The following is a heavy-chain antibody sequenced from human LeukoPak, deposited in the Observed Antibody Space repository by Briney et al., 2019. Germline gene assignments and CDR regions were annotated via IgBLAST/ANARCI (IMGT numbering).Heavy chain of an antibody. J-gene: IGHJ3*02. CDR3: ARGSPDIVVVVAATLGAFDI. CDR1: GYTFTGYY. D-gene: IGHD2-15*01. V-gene: IGHV1-2*02. Sequence: ASVKVSCKASGYTFTGYYMHWVRQAPGQGLEWMGWINPNGGGTNYAQKFQGRVTMTRDTSISTAYMELSRLRSDDTAVYYCARGSPDIVVVVAATLGAFDIWGQGTMVTVSS. CDR2: INPNGGGT.